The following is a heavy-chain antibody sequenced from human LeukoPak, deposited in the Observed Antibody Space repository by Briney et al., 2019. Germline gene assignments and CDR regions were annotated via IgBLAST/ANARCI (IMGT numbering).Heavy chain of an antibody. V-gene: IGHV4-39*07. D-gene: IGHD2-21*02. CDR3: ARTHCEGDCFSAIRY. Sequence: SETLSLTCTVSGDSLRKSTFYRVWIRQPPGKGLEWIGSIYYSGGAGYNPSLQSRVTISVDTSKNEFSLKVRSVTAADTAVYFCARTHCEGDCFSAIRYWGQGTPVTVSS. CDR2: IYYSGGA. J-gene: IGHJ4*02. CDR1: GDSLRKSTFY.